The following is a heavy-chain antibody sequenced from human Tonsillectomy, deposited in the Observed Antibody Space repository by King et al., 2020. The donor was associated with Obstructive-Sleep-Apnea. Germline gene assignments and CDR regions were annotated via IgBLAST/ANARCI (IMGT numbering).Heavy chain of an antibody. CDR3: AIDPGYFDY. J-gene: IGHJ4*02. CDR2: INSGGRST. V-gene: IGHV3-74*01. CDR1: GFTFSSYW. Sequence: VQLVESGGGLVQPGGSLRLSCAASGFTFSSYWMHWVRQAPGKWLVWVSRINSGGRSTSYADSVKGRFTNSIDNAKNTLDLQMNSLRADDTAVYYCAIDPGYFDYWGQGTLVTVSS.